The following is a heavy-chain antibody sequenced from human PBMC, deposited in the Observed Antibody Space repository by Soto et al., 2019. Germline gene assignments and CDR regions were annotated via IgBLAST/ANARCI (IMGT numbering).Heavy chain of an antibody. CDR2: MYYSGAT. J-gene: IGHJ4*02. V-gene: IGHV4-39*01. CDR1: GGSISSNSYY. Sequence: PSETLSLTCTVSGGSISSNSYYWDWIRQPPGKGLEWIGSMYYSGATYHNPSLQGRVTISVDTSKNQFSLHLSSVTAADTAVYYCARARFQVLYGKPYFDSWGQGTLVTVSS. CDR3: ARARFQVLYGKPYFDS. D-gene: IGHD2-2*02.